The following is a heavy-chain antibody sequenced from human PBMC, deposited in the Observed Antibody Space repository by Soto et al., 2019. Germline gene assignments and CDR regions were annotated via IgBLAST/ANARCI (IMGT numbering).Heavy chain of an antibody. Sequence: SETLSLTCAVYGGSFSGYYWSWIRRPPGKGLEWIGEINHSGSTNYNPSLKSRVTISVDTSKNQFSLKLSSVTAADTAVYYCARARLLLLWLGELSLDYWGQGTLVTVSS. CDR2: INHSGST. CDR1: GGSFSGYY. D-gene: IGHD3-10*01. V-gene: IGHV4-34*01. J-gene: IGHJ4*02. CDR3: ARARLLLLWLGELSLDY.